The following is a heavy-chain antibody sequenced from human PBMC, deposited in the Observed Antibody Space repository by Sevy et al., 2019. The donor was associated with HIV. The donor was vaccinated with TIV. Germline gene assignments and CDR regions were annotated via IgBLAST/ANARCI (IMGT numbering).Heavy chain of an antibody. CDR1: GFTFSSYA. CDR3: ATPTAPHYYYGMDV. D-gene: IGHD4-17*01. J-gene: IGHJ6*02. CDR2: ISYDGSNK. V-gene: IGHV3-30*04. Sequence: GESLKISCAASGFTFSSYAMHWVRQAPGKGLEWVAVISYDGSNKYYADSVKGRFTISRDNSKNTLYLQMNSLRAEDTAVYYCATPTAPHYYYGMDVWGQGTTVTVSS.